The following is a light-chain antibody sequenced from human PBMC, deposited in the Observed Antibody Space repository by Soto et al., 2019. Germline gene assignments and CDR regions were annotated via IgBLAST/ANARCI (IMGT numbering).Light chain of an antibody. CDR2: GAS. CDR3: QQYGSSRWT. V-gene: IGKV3-20*01. CDR1: QSVSSIY. Sequence: NVLELCPGTLSLSQGERATLSCRASQSVSSIYLAWYQQKPGQAPRLLIYGASSRATGIPDRFSGSGSGTDFTLTISRLEPEDFAVYYCQQYGSSRWTFGQGTKVDIK. J-gene: IGKJ1*01.